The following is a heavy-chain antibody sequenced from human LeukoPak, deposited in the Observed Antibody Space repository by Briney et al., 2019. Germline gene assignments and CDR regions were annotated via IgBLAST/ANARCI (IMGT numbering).Heavy chain of an antibody. J-gene: IGHJ4*02. Sequence: SETLSLTCTVSGGSISSSSYYWGWIRQPPGKGLEWIGSIYYSGSTYYNPSLKSRVTISVDTSKNQFSLKLSSVTAADTAVYYCARDAYGSGSYGGQGTSDYWGQGTLVTVSS. V-gene: IGHV4-39*07. CDR2: IYYSGST. CDR1: GGSISSSSYY. CDR3: ARDAYGSGSYGGQGTSDY. D-gene: IGHD3-10*01.